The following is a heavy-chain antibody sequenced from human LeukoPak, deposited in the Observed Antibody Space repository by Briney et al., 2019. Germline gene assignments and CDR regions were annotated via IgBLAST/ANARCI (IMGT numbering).Heavy chain of an antibody. CDR1: GFTFDDYG. J-gene: IGHJ3*01. D-gene: IGHD2-2*01. Sequence: GGSLRLSCAASGFTFDDYGMHWVRQVPGKVLEWVSSISWNSGSKGYADSVKGRFTISRDNAKNSLYLQMNNLRAEDTALYYCTKDTSSTADDAFDLWGPGTMVTVSS. V-gene: IGHV3-9*01. CDR2: ISWNSGSK. CDR3: TKDTSSTADDAFDL.